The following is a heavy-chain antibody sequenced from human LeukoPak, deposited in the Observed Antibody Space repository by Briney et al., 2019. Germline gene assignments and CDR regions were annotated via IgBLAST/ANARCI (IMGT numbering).Heavy chain of an antibody. CDR1: GGSISSSSYY. Sequence: SETLSLTCTVSGGSISSSSYYWSWIRQPPGKGLEWIGEINHSGSTNYNPSLKSRVTISVDTSKNQFSLKLSSVTAADTAVYYCARYPMASTSCFDYWGQGTLVTVSS. J-gene: IGHJ4*02. CDR3: ARYPMASTSCFDY. D-gene: IGHD2-2*01. CDR2: INHSGST. V-gene: IGHV4-39*07.